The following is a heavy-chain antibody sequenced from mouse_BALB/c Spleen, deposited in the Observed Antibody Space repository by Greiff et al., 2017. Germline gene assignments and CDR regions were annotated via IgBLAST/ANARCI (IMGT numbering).Heavy chain of an antibody. V-gene: IGHV5-4*02. CDR3: ARDQGGYYGSSSYAMDY. J-gene: IGHJ4*01. CDR2: ISDGGSYT. CDR1: GFTFSDYY. D-gene: IGHD1-1*01. Sequence: EVQLVESGGGLVKPGGSLKLSCAASGFTFSDYYMYWVRQTPEKRLEWVATISDGGSYTYYPDSVKGRFTISRDNAKNNLYLQMSSLKSEDTAMYYCARDQGGYYGSSSYAMDYWGQGTSVTVSS.